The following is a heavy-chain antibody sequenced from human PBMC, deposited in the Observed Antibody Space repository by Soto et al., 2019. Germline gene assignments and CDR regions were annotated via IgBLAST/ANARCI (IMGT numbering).Heavy chain of an antibody. CDR2: IIPILGIA. Sequence: ASVKVSCKASGGTFSSYTISWVRQAPGQGLEWMGRIIPILGIANYAQKFQGRVTITADKSTSTAYMELSSLRSEDTAVYYCARDLDSSSSYFDYWGQGTLVTVSS. J-gene: IGHJ4*02. D-gene: IGHD6-6*01. V-gene: IGHV1-69*04. CDR1: GGTFSSYT. CDR3: ARDLDSSSSYFDY.